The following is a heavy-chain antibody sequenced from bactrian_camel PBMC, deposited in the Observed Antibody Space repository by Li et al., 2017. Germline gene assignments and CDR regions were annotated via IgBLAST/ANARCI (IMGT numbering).Heavy chain of an antibody. CDR3: AIVGRTYCSGRCYPADFVY. V-gene: IGHV3-2*01. J-gene: IGHJ6*01. D-gene: IGHD1*01. CDR2: IYSDGTVT. CDR1: GDMFT. Sequence: QVQLVESGGGLVQPGGSLRLSCAGFGDMFTSWVRQAPGKGLEWVSSIYSDGTVTYYTESVKGRFTISRDNAANTVYLQMNSLKADDTALYYCAIVGRTYCSGRCYPADFVYWGQGTQVTVS.